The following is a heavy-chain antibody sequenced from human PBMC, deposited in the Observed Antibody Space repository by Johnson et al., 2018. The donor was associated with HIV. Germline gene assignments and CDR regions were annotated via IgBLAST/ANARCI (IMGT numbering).Heavy chain of an antibody. D-gene: IGHD6-19*01. V-gene: IGHV3-13*01. J-gene: IGHJ3*02. Sequence: VPLVESGGGLVQPGGSLRLYCAASGFTFRNHDMHWVRQATGKGLEWVSAIGPTGDTYYPGSVKGRFTISRENAKNSLYLQMNSLRAGDTAVYYCARGLIAVAGFDAFDIWGQGTMVTVSS. CDR2: IGPTGDT. CDR3: ARGLIAVAGFDAFDI. CDR1: GFTFRNHD.